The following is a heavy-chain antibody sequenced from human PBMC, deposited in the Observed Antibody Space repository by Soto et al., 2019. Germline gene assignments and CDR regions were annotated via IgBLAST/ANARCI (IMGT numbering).Heavy chain of an antibody. J-gene: IGHJ3*01. Sequence: GGSLRLSCAASGFIFTNYAMNWVRQAPGKGLEWVSVIGGRGNSAYYADSVQGRFTISRDNSKNTLSLQMSSLTADDTAIYHCVREGRGSFDFWGRGTMVTVSS. D-gene: IGHD5-12*01. CDR3: VREGRGSFDF. CDR1: GFIFTNYA. V-gene: IGHV3-23*01. CDR2: IGGRGNSA.